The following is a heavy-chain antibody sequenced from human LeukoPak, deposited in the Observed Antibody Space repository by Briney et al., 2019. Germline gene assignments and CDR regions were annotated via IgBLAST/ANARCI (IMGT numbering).Heavy chain of an antibody. J-gene: IGHJ4*02. CDR1: GYTFTSYD. V-gene: IGHV1-2*04. Sequence: GASVKVSCKASGYTFTSYDINWVRQATGQGLEWMGWINPNSGGTNYAQKFQGWVTMTRDTSISTAYMELSRLRSDDTAVYYCARENYYDSSGYWDCWGQGTLVTVSS. CDR3: ARENYYDSSGYWDC. D-gene: IGHD3-22*01. CDR2: INPNSGGT.